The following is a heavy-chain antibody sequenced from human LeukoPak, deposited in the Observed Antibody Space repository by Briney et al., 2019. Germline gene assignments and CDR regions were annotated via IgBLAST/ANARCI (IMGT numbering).Heavy chain of an antibody. CDR3: ARTEKYFGSGSYDC. J-gene: IGHJ4*02. CDR2: ISSSGSTI. V-gene: IGHV3-48*03. CDR1: GFTFSSYE. Sequence: GGSLRLSCAASGFTFSSYEMNWVRQAPGEGLERGSYISSSGSTIYYADSVKGRFTISRDNAKNSLYLQMNSLRAEDTAMYYCARTEKYFGSGSYDCWGQGTLVTVSS. D-gene: IGHD3-10*01.